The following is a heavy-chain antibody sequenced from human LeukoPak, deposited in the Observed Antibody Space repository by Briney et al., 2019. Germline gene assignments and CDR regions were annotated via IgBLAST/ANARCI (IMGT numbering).Heavy chain of an antibody. CDR2: IKSKTDGGTT. V-gene: IGHV3-15*01. D-gene: IGHD5-18*01. J-gene: IGHJ6*02. CDR3: TTDFSYGPPYYYYYYGMDV. Sequence: GGSLRLSCAASGFTFSNAWMSWVRQAPGKGLEWVGRIKSKTDGGTTDYAAPVKGRFTISRDDSKNTLYLQMNSLKTEDTAVYYCTTDFSYGPPYYYYYYGMDVWGQGTTVTVSS. CDR1: GFTFSNAW.